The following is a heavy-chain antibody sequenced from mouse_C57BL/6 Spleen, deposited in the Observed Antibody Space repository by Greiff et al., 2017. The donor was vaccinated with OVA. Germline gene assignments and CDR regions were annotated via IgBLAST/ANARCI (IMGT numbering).Heavy chain of an antibody. CDR2: IYPRSGNT. D-gene: IGHD1-1*01. J-gene: IGHJ4*01. CDR3: ARPPTVREDYAMDY. Sequence: QVTLKESGAELARPGASVKLSCKASGYTFTSYGISWVKQRTGQGLEWIGEIYPRSGNTYYNEKFKGKATLTADKSSSTAYMELRSLTSEDSAVYFCARPPTVREDYAMDYWGQGTSVTVSS. V-gene: IGHV1-81*01. CDR1: GYTFTSYG.